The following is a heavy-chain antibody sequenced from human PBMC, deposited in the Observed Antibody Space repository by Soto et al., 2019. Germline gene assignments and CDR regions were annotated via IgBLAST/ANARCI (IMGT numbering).Heavy chain of an antibody. CDR2: INHSGST. J-gene: IGHJ4*02. CDR3: ARDKITGLFDY. D-gene: IGHD2-8*02. Sequence: GSLRLSCAVSGFTFSSYWMHWVRQAPGTGLEWIGEINHSGSTNYNPSLKSRVTISVDTSKNQFSLKLTSVTAAGTAVYYCARDKITGLFDYWGQGTLVTVS. CDR1: GFTFSSYW. V-gene: IGHV4-34*01.